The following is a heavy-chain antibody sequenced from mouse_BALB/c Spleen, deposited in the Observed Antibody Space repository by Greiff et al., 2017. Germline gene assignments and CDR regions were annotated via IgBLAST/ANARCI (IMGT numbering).Heavy chain of an antibody. V-gene: IGHV3-2*02. CDR3: ARSRGRRAMDY. CDR2: ISYSGST. Sequence: EVKLMESGPGLVKPSQSLSLTCTVTGYSITSDYAWNWIRQFPGNKLEWMGYISYSGSTSYNPSLKSRISITRDTSKNQFFLQLNSVTTEDTATYYCARSRGRRAMDYWGQGTSVTVSS. CDR1: GYSITSDYA. J-gene: IGHJ4*01.